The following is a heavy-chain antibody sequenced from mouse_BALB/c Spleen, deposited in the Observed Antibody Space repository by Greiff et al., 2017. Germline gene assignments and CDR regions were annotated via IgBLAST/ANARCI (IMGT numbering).Heavy chain of an antibody. CDR2: ISSGGGST. CDR1: GFAFSSYD. CDR3: ARHGQRYDVFAMDY. Sequence: EVKLMESGGGLVKPGGSLKLSCAASGFAFSSYDMSWVRQTPEKRLEWVAYISSGGGSTYYPDTVKGRFTISRDNAKNTLYLQMSSLKSEDTAMYYCARHGQRYDVFAMDYWGQGTSVTVSS. V-gene: IGHV5-12-1*01. J-gene: IGHJ4*01. D-gene: IGHD2-14*01.